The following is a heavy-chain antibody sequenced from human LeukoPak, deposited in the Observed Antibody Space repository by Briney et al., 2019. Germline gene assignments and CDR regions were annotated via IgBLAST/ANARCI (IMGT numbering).Heavy chain of an antibody. CDR1: GFTFSSYS. CDR3: ARNYGYSQDY. J-gene: IGHJ4*02. D-gene: IGHD5-18*01. Sequence: KTGGSLRLSCAASGFTFSSYSMNWVRQAPGKGLEWVSSISSSYIYYADSVKGRFTISRDNAKNSLYLQMNSLRAEDTAVYYCARNYGYSQDYWGQGTLVTVSS. V-gene: IGHV3-21*01. CDR2: ISSSYI.